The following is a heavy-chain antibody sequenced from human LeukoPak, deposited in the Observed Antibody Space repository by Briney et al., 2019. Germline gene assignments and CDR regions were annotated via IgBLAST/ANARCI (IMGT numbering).Heavy chain of an antibody. D-gene: IGHD6-13*01. CDR2: INHSGST. CDR1: GGSFSGYY. J-gene: IGHJ3*02. V-gene: IGHV4-34*01. CDR3: AVTFIAAAGDDAFDI. Sequence: SETLSLTCAVYGGSFSGYYWSWIRQPPWKGLEWIGEINHSGSTNYNPSLKSRVTISVDTSKNQFSLKLSSVTAADTAVYYCAVTFIAAAGDDAFDIWGQGTMVTVSS.